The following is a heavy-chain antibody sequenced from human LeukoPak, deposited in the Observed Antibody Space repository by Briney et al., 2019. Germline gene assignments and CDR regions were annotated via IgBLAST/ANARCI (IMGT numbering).Heavy chain of an antibody. CDR3: ARVDENRRYDAFDI. CDR1: GFTFDDYG. D-gene: IGHD1-14*01. CDR2: INWNGGST. J-gene: IGHJ3*02. V-gene: IGHV3-20*01. Sequence: GGSLRLSCAASGFTFDDYGMSWVRQAPGKGLEWVSGINWNGGSTGYADSVKGRFTISRDNAKNSLYLQMNSLRAEDTALYHCARVDENRRYDAFDIWGQGTMVTVSS.